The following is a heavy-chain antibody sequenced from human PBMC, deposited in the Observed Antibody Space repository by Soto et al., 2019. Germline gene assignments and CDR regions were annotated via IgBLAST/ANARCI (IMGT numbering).Heavy chain of an antibody. Sequence: PGESLKISCKGSGYIFNNYWIGWVRQMPGRGLEWMGIIYPGDSDTRYSPSFRGQVTISADKSISSAYLQWSSLKASDTATYYCARQDGYALYYFDSWGQGTLVTAPQ. D-gene: IGHD5-12*01. CDR2: IYPGDSDT. V-gene: IGHV5-51*01. J-gene: IGHJ4*02. CDR3: ARQDGYALYYFDS. CDR1: GYIFNNYW.